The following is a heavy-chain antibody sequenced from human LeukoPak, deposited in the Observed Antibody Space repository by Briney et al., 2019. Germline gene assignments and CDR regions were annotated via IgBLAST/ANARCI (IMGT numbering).Heavy chain of an antibody. CDR3: ARVRVITMVRGVMTWFDP. Sequence: SETLSLTCTVSGGSISSYYWSWIRQPPGKGLEWIGYIYYSGSTNYNPSLKSRVTISVDTSKNQFSLKLSSVTAADTAVYYCARVRVITMVRGVMTWFDPWGQGTLVTVSS. V-gene: IGHV4-59*01. J-gene: IGHJ5*02. CDR1: GGSISSYY. CDR2: IYYSGST. D-gene: IGHD3-10*01.